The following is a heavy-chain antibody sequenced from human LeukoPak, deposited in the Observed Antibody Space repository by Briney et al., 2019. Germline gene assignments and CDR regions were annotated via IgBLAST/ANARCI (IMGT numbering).Heavy chain of an antibody. D-gene: IGHD4-17*01. CDR1: GFHFSDYY. Sequence: PGGSLRLSCAASGFHFSDYYMTWIRQAPGKGLEWLSYNGSGGSTKKYADSEKGRFTISRDNAKNSLFLQLNSLRVEDTAVYYCAREGATVTTFDYWGQGTLVTVSS. V-gene: IGHV3-11*04. CDR2: NGSGGSTK. CDR3: AREGATVTTFDY. J-gene: IGHJ4*02.